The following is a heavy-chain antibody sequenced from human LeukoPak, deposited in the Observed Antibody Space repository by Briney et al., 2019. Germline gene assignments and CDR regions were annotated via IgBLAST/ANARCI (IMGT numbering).Heavy chain of an antibody. Sequence: SETLSLTCTVSGGSISSGDYYWSWIRQPPGKGLEWIEYIYYSGSTYYNPSLKSRVTISVDTSKNQFSLKLSSVTAADTAVYYCARVGDYGGNSDWFDPWGQGTLVTVSS. CDR1: GGSISSGDYY. J-gene: IGHJ5*02. V-gene: IGHV4-30-4*01. CDR2: IYYSGST. D-gene: IGHD4-23*01. CDR3: ARVGDYGGNSDWFDP.